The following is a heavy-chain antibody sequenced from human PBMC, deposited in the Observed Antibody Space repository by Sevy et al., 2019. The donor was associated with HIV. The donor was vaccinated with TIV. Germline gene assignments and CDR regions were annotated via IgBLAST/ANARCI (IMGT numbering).Heavy chain of an antibody. CDR1: GFTFSNYG. D-gene: IGHD3-16*01. V-gene: IGHV3-33*01. CDR3: ARDKRQTTGSLGDYYYGLDV. J-gene: IGHJ6*02. Sequence: GGSLRLSCAGSGFTFSNYGMHWVRQAPGKGLEWVAIIWYDGSNKYYRESVKGRLTISRDNSKKRMYLQKNGLRAQDTAVYYCARDKRQTTGSLGDYYYGLDVWGQGTRVTVSS. CDR2: IWYDGSNK.